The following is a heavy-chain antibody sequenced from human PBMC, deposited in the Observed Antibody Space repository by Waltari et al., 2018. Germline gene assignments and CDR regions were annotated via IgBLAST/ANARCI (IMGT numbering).Heavy chain of an antibody. D-gene: IGHD3-16*02. V-gene: IGHV4-39*01. J-gene: IGHJ5*02. CDR3: ARRRDDYVWGSYRPGWFDP. Sequence: QLQLQESGPGLVKPSETLSLTCTVSGGSISSSSYYWGWIRQPPGKGLEWIGSFYYSGRTNYNPSLKSRVTISVDKSKNQFSLKLSSVTAADTAVYYCARRRDDYVWGSYRPGWFDPWGQGTLVTVSS. CDR2: FYYSGRT. CDR1: GGSISSSSYY.